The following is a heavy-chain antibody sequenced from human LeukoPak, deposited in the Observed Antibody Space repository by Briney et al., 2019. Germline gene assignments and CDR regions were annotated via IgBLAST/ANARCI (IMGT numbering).Heavy chain of an antibody. CDR3: AREKDITYYDFWSGPYYFDY. J-gene: IGHJ4*02. D-gene: IGHD3-3*01. CDR1: EFTFSSYS. Sequence: GGSLRLSCAASEFTFSSYSMNWVRQAPGKGLEWVSYITNSGNSKSYADSVKGRFTISRDNAKNSLYLQMNSLRAEDTAVYYCAREKDITYYDFWSGPYYFDYWGQGTLVTVSS. CDR2: ITNSGNSK. V-gene: IGHV3-48*01.